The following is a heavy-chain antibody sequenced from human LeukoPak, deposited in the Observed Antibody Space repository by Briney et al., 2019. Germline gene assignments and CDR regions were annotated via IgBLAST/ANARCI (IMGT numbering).Heavy chain of an antibody. J-gene: IGHJ6*04. CDR1: GYTFTSYS. V-gene: IGHV1-46*01. D-gene: IGHD3-22*01. Sequence: ASVKVSCKASGYTFTSYSIHWVRQAPGQGLEWMGIINPSGGSTSFAQKFQGRVTMTRDTSTSTVYMELSSLRSEDTAVYYCARAHYASSNIKVPFDVWGKGTTVTVSS. CDR3: ARAHYASSNIKVPFDV. CDR2: INPSGGST.